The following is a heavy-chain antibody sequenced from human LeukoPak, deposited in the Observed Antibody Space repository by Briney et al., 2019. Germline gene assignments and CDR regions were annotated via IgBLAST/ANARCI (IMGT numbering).Heavy chain of an antibody. J-gene: IGHJ4*02. Sequence: SETLSLTCAVYGGSFNGYLWSWIRQPPEKGLEWLGEIHHSGSTNYNPSLKSRLTLSVDTSKNQFSLNLTSVTAADTAVYYCARALTLAVPDPRGPLDSWGQGSLVTVSS. CDR2: IHHSGST. CDR3: ARALTLAVPDPRGPLDS. CDR1: GGSFNGYL. D-gene: IGHD2-15*01. V-gene: IGHV4-34*01.